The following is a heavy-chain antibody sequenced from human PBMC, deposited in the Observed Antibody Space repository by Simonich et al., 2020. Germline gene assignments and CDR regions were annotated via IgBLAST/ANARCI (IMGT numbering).Heavy chain of an antibody. CDR3: ARPLPGIAVAGTPRDFDY. J-gene: IGHJ4*02. CDR1: GFTFSSFG. D-gene: IGHD6-19*01. CDR2: ICDDGSKK. Sequence: QVQLVESGGGLVQLGRSLRLSCAASGFTFSSFGVHWVRQATGKGLAWLEVICDDGSKKYYADSVKGRFTISRDNSKNTLYLQMNSLRAEDTAVYYCARPLPGIAVAGTPRDFDYWGQGTLVTVSS. V-gene: IGHV3-33*01.